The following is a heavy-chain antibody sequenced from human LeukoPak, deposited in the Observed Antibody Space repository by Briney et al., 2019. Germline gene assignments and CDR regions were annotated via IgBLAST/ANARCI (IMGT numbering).Heavy chain of an antibody. CDR2: MNPNSGNT. V-gene: IGHV1-8*03. Sequence: ASVKVSCKASGYTFTSYDINWVRQATGQGLEWMGWMNPNSGNTGYGQKFQGRVTITRNTSISTDYMELSSLSSEDTAVYYCARGGASYYYYYMDVWGKGTTVTVSS. CDR3: ARGGASYYYYYMDV. J-gene: IGHJ6*03. CDR1: GYTFTSYD.